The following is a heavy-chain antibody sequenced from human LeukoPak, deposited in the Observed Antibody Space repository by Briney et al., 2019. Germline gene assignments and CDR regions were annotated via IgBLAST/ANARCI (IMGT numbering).Heavy chain of an antibody. CDR1: GFTFSSYG. CDR3: ARDIGRDYYYGMDV. V-gene: IGHV3-33*01. Sequence: PGGSLRLSCAASGFTFSSYGMHWVRQAPGKGLEWVAVIWYDGSNKYYADSVKGRFTISRDNSKNTLYLQMNSLRAEDTAVYYCARDIGRDYYYGMDVWGQGTTVTVSS. CDR2: IWYDGSNK. D-gene: IGHD1-26*01. J-gene: IGHJ6*02.